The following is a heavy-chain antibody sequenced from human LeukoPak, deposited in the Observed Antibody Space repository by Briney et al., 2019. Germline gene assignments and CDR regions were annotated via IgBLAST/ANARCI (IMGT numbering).Heavy chain of an antibody. Sequence: GRSLRLSCAASGFTFSSYGMHWVRQAPGKGLEWVARIWDDGSNNYYADSVKGRFTISRDNSKNTLYLQMNSLRAEDTAVYYCAKDHSTHYYGSGTYGPRGYSDYWGQGTLVTASS. CDR3: AKDHSTHYYGSGTYGPRGYSDY. J-gene: IGHJ4*02. CDR2: IWDDGSNN. D-gene: IGHD3-10*01. CDR1: GFTFSSYG. V-gene: IGHV3-33*06.